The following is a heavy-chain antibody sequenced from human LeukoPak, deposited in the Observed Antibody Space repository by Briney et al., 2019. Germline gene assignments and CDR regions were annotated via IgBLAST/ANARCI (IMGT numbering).Heavy chain of an antibody. D-gene: IGHD2-2*01. CDR1: GFTLSNYW. V-gene: IGHV3-7*01. CDR2: IKKDGSEK. CDR3: ARNLPAADY. Sequence: GGSLRLSCAAAGFTLSNYWMSWVRQAPGKGLEWVANIKKDGSEKYYVDSVKGRFTISRDNAKNSLYLQMNSLRAEDTAVYYCARNLPAADYWGQGTLVTVSS. J-gene: IGHJ4*02.